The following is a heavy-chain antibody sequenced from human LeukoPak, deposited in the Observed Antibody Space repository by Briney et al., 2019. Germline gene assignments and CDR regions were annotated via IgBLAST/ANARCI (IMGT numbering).Heavy chain of an antibody. CDR3: ARCIVGATIGYYYYMDV. D-gene: IGHD1-26*01. CDR2: IYSSGGT. J-gene: IGHJ6*03. Sequence: SGTLSLTCTVSGGSLSSYYWSWIRQPPGKGLEWIGYIYSSGGTNYNPSLKSRVTISVDISKNQFSLKLSSVTAAHTAVYYCARCIVGATIGYYYYMDVWGKGTTVTVFS. CDR1: GGSLSSYY. V-gene: IGHV4-59*08.